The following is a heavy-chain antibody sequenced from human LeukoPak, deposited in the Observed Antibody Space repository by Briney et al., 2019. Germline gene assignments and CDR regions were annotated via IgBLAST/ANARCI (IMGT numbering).Heavy chain of an antibody. D-gene: IGHD3-22*01. V-gene: IGHV3-21*01. CDR2: VSSSNYI. CDR1: GFTFSTYS. CDR3: ARATMTDAFDI. Sequence: TGGSLRLSCAASGFTFSTYSMNWVRQAPGKGLEWVSSVSSSNYIFYADSMKGRFTISRDNAKNSLYLQMNSLRAEDTAVYYCARATMTDAFDIWGQGTMVTVSS. J-gene: IGHJ3*02.